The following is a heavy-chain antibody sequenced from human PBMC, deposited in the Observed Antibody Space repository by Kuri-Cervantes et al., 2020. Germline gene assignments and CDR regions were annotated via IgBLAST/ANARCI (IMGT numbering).Heavy chain of an antibody. Sequence: GESLKISCAASGFTFSSYAMSWVRQAPGKGLEWVSAISGSGGSTYYADSVKGRFTISRDNSKNTLYLQMNSLRAEDTAVYYCARDLDTAMSPGVEGGYWGQGTLVTVSS. CDR3: ARDLDTAMSPGVEGGY. CDR1: GFTFSSYA. J-gene: IGHJ4*02. V-gene: IGHV3-23*01. D-gene: IGHD5-18*01. CDR2: ISGSGGST.